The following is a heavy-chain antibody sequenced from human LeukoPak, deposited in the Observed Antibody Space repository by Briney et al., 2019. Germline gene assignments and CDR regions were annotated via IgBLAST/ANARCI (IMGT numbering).Heavy chain of an antibody. V-gene: IGHV3-9*01. CDR3: AKALAAAGLDY. D-gene: IGHD6-13*01. CDR2: ISWNSGSI. J-gene: IGHJ4*02. CDR1: GFTFDDYA. Sequence: PGGSLRLSCAASGFTFDDYAMHWVRQAPGKGLEWVSGISWNSGSIGYADSVKGRFTISRDNAKNSLYLQMNGLRAEDTALYYCAKALAAAGLDYWGQGTLVTVSS.